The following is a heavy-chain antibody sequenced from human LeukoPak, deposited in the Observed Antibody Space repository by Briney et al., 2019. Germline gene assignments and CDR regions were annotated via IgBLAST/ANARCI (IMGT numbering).Heavy chain of an antibody. V-gene: IGHV4-34*01. Sequence: SETLSLACAVYGGSFSGYYWSWIRQPPGKGLEWIGEISHSGTTHYTPSLKTRVTISLDTSKNQFSLKLTSVTAADTAVYYCARGGIVAAADYWGQGTLVTVSS. CDR2: ISHSGTT. D-gene: IGHD6-13*01. CDR3: ARGGIVAAADY. J-gene: IGHJ4*02. CDR1: GGSFSGYY.